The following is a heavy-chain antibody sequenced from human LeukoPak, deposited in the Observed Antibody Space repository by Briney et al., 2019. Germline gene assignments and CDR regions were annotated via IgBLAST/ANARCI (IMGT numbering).Heavy chain of an antibody. CDR1: GGSISSSSYY. CDR3: ARGSSGWNYYYYYYMDV. D-gene: IGHD6-19*01. Sequence: SETLSLTCTVSGGSISSSSYYWGWIRQPPGKGLEWIGSIYYSGSTYYNPSLKSRVTISVDTSKNQFSLKLSSVTAADTAVYYCARGSSGWNYYYYYYMDVWGKGTTVTVSS. CDR2: IYYSGST. J-gene: IGHJ6*03. V-gene: IGHV4-39*07.